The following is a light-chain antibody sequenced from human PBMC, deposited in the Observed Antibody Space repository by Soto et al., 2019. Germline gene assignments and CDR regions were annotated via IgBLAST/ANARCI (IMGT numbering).Light chain of an antibody. CDR2: GSS. J-gene: IGKJ1*01. CDR3: HQYGSSQT. V-gene: IGKV3-20*01. Sequence: EIVFTQSPGTLSLSPGERATLSCRASQSVGSSFLAWFQHKPGQAPRLLIYGSSSRATGIPDRFSGSGSGTDFTLTISRLEPEDFAVYYCHQYGSSQTFGQGTKVDIK. CDR1: QSVGSSF.